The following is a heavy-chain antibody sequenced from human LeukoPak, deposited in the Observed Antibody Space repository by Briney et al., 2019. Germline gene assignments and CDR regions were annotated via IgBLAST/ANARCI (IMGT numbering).Heavy chain of an antibody. D-gene: IGHD3-10*01. J-gene: IGHJ4*02. CDR3: TTYGSGRKFDY. CDR2: IESKTDGGTT. CDR1: GFSFGDAW. Sequence: GGSLRLSCAASGFSFGDAWMSWVRQIPGKGLEWVGRIESKTDGGTTDYAAPVKGRLTISRDDSTNTLYLQMNSLKSEDTAVYYCTTYGSGRKFDYWGQGILVTVSS. V-gene: IGHV3-15*04.